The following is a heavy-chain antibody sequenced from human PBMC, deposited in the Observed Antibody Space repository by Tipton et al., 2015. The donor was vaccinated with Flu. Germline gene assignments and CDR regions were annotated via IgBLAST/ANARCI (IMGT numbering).Heavy chain of an antibody. CDR2: IFHTGTA. CDR3: ARDRWEYASGFDS. CDR1: GDSIASDYF. J-gene: IGHJ4*02. Sequence: TLSLTCSVSGDSIASDYFWAWIRQPPGKGLEWIGSIFHTGTASYNPSLKSRVTIVVDTSKNQFSLKLTSMTAADTAVYYCARDRWEYASGFDSWGQGALVTVSP. V-gene: IGHV4-38-2*02. D-gene: IGHD1-26*01.